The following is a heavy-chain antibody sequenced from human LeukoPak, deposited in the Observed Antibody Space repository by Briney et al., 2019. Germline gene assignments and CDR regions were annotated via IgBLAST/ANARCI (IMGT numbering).Heavy chain of an antibody. CDR2: INPNSGGT. CDR3: ARDRRMDSSSSSFSYYYYMDV. Sequence: EASVKVSCKASGYTFTGYYMHWVRQAPGQGLEWMGWINPNSGGTNYAQKFQGRVTMTRDTSISTAYMELSRLRSDDTAVYYCARDRRMDSSSSSFSYYYYMDVWGKGTTVTVSS. V-gene: IGHV1-2*02. D-gene: IGHD6-6*01. J-gene: IGHJ6*03. CDR1: GYTFTGYY.